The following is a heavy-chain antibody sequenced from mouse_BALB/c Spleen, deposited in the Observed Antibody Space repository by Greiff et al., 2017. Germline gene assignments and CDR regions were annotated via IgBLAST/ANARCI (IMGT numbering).Heavy chain of an antibody. V-gene: IGHV1-87*01. CDR1: GYTFTSYW. CDR3: AREGLLDY. CDR2: IYPGDGDT. Sequence: QVQLQQSGAELARPGASVKLSCKASGYTFTSYWMQWVKQRPGQGLEWIGAIYPGDGDTRYTQKFKGKATLTADKSSSTAYMQLSSLASEDSAVYYCAREGLLDYWGQGTTLTVSS. D-gene: IGHD3-1*01. J-gene: IGHJ2*01.